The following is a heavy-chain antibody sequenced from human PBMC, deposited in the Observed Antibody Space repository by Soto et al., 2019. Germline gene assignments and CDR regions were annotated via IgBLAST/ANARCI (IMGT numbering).Heavy chain of an antibody. CDR3: ARDREDYYDYYGMDV. J-gene: IGHJ6*02. V-gene: IGHV4-31*01. CDR1: GDSISSGGFY. CDR2: ISYSGST. Sequence: QVQLQESGPGLVKPSQTLSLTCTVSGDSISSGGFYWSWIRQHPGKGLEWIGYISYSGSTHYNPSLKSLVTIXGDTSXXQFSLKLSSVTAADTAVYYCARDREDYYDYYGMDVWGQGTTVTVSS.